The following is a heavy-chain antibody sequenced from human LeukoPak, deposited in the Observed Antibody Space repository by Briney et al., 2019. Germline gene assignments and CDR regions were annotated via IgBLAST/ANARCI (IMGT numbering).Heavy chain of an antibody. D-gene: IGHD3-16*02. Sequence: ASVKVSCKASGYTFTSYYMHWVRQAPGQGLEWMGIINPSGGSTSYAQKFQGRVTMTRDTSTSTVYMELSSLRSEDTAVYYCARDLHRSQHPLTFGGVIDPDFDYWGQGTLVTVSS. V-gene: IGHV1-46*01. CDR2: INPSGGST. CDR3: ARDLHRSQHPLTFGGVIDPDFDY. J-gene: IGHJ4*02. CDR1: GYTFTSYY.